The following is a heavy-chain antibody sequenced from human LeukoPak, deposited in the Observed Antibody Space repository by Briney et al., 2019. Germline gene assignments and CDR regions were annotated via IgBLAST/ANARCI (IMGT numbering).Heavy chain of an antibody. V-gene: IGHV1-69*13. Sequence: SVKVSCKASGGTFSSYAISWVRQAPGQGLEWMGGIIPIFGTANYAQKFQGRVTITADESTSTAYMELSSLRSEDTAVYYCASSRGTPKGSYFDYWGQGTLVTVS. CDR1: GGTFSSYA. CDR2: IIPIFGTA. J-gene: IGHJ4*02. D-gene: IGHD1-26*01. CDR3: ASSRGTPKGSYFDY.